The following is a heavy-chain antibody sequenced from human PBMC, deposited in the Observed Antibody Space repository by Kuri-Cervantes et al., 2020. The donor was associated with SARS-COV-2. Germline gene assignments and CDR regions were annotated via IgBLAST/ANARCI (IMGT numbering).Heavy chain of an antibody. CDR1: GGSISSSSYY. V-gene: IGHV4-39*07. CDR3: ARGIGSWQQHLTDYGMDV. D-gene: IGHD6-13*01. Sequence: GSLRFSCTVSGGSISSSSYYWGWIRQPPGKGLEWIGSIYYSGSTYYNPSLKSRVTISVDTSKNQFSLKLSSVTAADTAVYYCARGIGSWQQHLTDYGMDVWGQGTTVTVSS. CDR2: IYYSGST. J-gene: IGHJ6*02.